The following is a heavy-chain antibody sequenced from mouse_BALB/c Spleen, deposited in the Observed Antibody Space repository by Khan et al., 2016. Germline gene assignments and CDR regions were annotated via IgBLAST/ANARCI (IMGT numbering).Heavy chain of an antibody. Sequence: QVQLQQSGAELMKPGASVKISCKATGYTFSRYWIEWVKERPGHGLEWIGEILPGSDSINYNENFKGKATFTAETSSNTAYMQLSNLTSEDSAVYYCARGAYWGQGTLVTVSA. J-gene: IGHJ3*01. CDR1: GYTFSRYW. CDR3: ARGAY. V-gene: IGHV1-9*01. CDR2: ILPGSDSI.